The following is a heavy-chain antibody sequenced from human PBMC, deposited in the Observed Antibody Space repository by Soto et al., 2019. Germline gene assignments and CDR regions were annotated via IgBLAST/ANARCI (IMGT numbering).Heavy chain of an antibody. CDR1: GFTFSSYA. V-gene: IGHV3-23*01. CDR3: VKDGLGGTTTFNWFDP. D-gene: IGHD3-3*01. CDR2: ITASGGAT. Sequence: EVQLLESGGGLAQPGGSLRLSCAASGFTFSSYAMSWVRQAPGRGLQCVSTITASGGATYYADSVQGRVTISRDNSKNTLYLQMDGLTADDTAMYYCVKDGLGGTTTFNWFDPWGQGTLVTVSS. J-gene: IGHJ5*02.